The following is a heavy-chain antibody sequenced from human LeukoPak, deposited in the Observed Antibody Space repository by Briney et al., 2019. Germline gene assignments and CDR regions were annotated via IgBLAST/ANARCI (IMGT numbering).Heavy chain of an antibody. CDR2: IKQDGSEK. Sequence: GGSLRLSCTASGFTFSSYLMNWVRQAPGKGLEWVANIKQDGSEKYYVDSVEGRFTISRDNAKKSLYLQINSVRAEDTAVYYCARETEMANLDYWGQGTLVTVSS. CDR1: GFTFSSYL. D-gene: IGHD5-24*01. CDR3: ARETEMANLDY. J-gene: IGHJ4*02. V-gene: IGHV3-7*04.